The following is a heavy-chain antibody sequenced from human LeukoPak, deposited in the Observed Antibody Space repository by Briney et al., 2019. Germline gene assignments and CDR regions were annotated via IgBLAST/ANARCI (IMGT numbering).Heavy chain of an antibody. CDR2: INPSGGST. CDR3: VVGAKIGYYYYGMDV. CDR1: GYTFTSYY. D-gene: IGHD1-26*01. J-gene: IGHJ6*02. V-gene: IGHV1-46*01. Sequence: ASVKVSCKASGYTFTSYYIHWLRQAPAQELEWMGIINPSGGSTSYAQKFQGRVTMTRDTSTSTAYMELRSLRSDDTAVYYCVVGAKIGYYYYGMDVWGQGTTVTVSS.